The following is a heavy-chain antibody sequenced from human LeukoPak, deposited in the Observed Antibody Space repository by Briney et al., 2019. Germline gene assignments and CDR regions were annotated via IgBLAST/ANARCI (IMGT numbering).Heavy chain of an antibody. CDR1: GFIFSNYW. Sequence: GGSLRLSCAASGFIFSNYWMHWVRQAPGKGLVWVSLIHSDGGTTNYADSVKGRFTISRDNAKNTLYLQMNSLRVEDTAVYYCARARGTYGYFFDYWGQGTLVTVSS. CDR3: ARARGTYGYFFDY. CDR2: IHSDGGTT. V-gene: IGHV3-74*01. D-gene: IGHD2-8*01. J-gene: IGHJ4*02.